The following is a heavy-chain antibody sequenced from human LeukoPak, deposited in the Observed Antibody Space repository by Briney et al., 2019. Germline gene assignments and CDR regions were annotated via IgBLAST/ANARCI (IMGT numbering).Heavy chain of an antibody. V-gene: IGHV4-4*07. D-gene: IGHD2-2*01. J-gene: IGHJ3*02. CDR1: GASISDYY. Sequence: SETLSLTCIVSGASISDYYWSWIRQPAGKGLEWIGRIYTSGNTNYNPSLKSRVTMSVDTSKNQFSLKLSSVTAADTAVYYCARWRDKFSTRVDPGAFDIWGQGTMVTVSS. CDR3: ARWRDKFSTRVDPGAFDI. CDR2: IYTSGNT.